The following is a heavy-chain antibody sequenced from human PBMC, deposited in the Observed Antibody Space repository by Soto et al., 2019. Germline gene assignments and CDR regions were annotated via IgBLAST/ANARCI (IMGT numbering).Heavy chain of an antibody. CDR1: GYTFTNFD. Sequence: ASGEVSCKASGYTFTNFDVNWVRQAAGQGLEWMGWMSPNSENKGDAQKFQGRVSMNRDTSITPAYMELSSLRSEDTALYYCVRGFGSCWNTGGYNWFDFWGQGTLGTVSS. CDR2: MSPNSENK. V-gene: IGHV1-8*01. J-gene: IGHJ5*01. CDR3: VRGFGSCWNTGGYNWFDF. D-gene: IGHD6-13*01.